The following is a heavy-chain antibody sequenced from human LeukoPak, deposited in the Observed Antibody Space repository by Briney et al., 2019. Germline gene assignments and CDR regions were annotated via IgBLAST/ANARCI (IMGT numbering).Heavy chain of an antibody. D-gene: IGHD5-18*01. CDR1: GFTFSSYG. J-gene: IGHJ3*02. Sequence: PGRSLRLSCAASGFTFSSYGMHWVRQAPGKGLEWVAVISYDGSNKYYADSVKGRFTISRDSSKNTLYLQMNSLRAEDTAVYYCAKDLGGWIQLWIGAFDIWGQGKMVTVSS. CDR3: AKDLGGWIQLWIGAFDI. CDR2: ISYDGSNK. V-gene: IGHV3-30*18.